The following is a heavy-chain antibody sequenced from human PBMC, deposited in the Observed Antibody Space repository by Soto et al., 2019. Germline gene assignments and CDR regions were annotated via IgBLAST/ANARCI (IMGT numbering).Heavy chain of an antibody. CDR2: ISSSSSTI. D-gene: IGHD4-17*01. CDR3: ARGVAARSFTVTYYYYGMDV. Sequence: EVQLVESGGGLVQPGGSLRLSCAASGFTFSSYSMNWVRQAPGKGLEWVSYISSSSSTIYYADSVKGRFTISRDNAKNSLYVQMNSLRDEDTAVYYCARGVAARSFTVTYYYYGMDVWGQGTTVTVSS. CDR1: GFTFSSYS. V-gene: IGHV3-48*02. J-gene: IGHJ6*02.